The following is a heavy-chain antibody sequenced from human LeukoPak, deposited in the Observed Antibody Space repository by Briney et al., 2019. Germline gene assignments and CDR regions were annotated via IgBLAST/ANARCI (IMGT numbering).Heavy chain of an antibody. J-gene: IGHJ3*02. CDR1: GFTFRTYG. D-gene: IGHD3-22*01. V-gene: IGHV3-30*18. CDR3: AKDRSTYYYDSSGYYPDAFDI. Sequence: GRSLRLSCAASGFTFRTYGMHWVRQAPGKGLGWVGVISYDGSNKYYADSVKGRFTISRDNAKNTLYMQMNSLRAEDTAVYYCAKDRSTYYYDSSGYYPDAFDIWGQGTMVTVSS. CDR2: ISYDGSNK.